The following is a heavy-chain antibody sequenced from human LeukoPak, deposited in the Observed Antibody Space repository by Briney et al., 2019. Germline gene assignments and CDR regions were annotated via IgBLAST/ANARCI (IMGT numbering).Heavy chain of an antibody. CDR2: INPNSGGT. D-gene: IGHD2-15*01. V-gene: IGHV1-2*02. J-gene: IGHJ4*02. CDR1: GYTFTGYY. CDR3: HQPGGGYCSGGSCYDMDY. Sequence: ASVKVSCKASGYTFTGYYMHWVRQAPGQGLAWMGWINPNSGGTNYAQKFQGRVTMTRDTSISTAYMELSRLRSDDTAVYYCHQPGGGYCSGGSCYDMDYWGQGTLVTVSS.